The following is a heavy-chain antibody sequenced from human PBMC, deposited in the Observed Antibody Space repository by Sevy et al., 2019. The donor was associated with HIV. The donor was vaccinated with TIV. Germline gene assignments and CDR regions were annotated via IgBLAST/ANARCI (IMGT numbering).Heavy chain of an antibody. J-gene: IGHJ5*02. D-gene: IGHD6-13*01. V-gene: IGHV3-30-3*01. CDR2: ISYDGSNK. CDR1: GFTFSSYA. Sequence: GGSLRLSCAASGFTFSSYAMHWVRQAPGKGLEWVAVISYDGSNKYYADSVKGRFTISRDNSKNTLYLHMISLRAEDTAVYYCARSRGSSWANWFDPWGQGTLVTVSS. CDR3: ARSRGSSWANWFDP.